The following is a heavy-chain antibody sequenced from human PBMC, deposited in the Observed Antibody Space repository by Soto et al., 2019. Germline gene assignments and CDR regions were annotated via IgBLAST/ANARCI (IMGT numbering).Heavy chain of an antibody. CDR2: IYYSGST. J-gene: IGHJ6*02. V-gene: IGHV4-30-4*02. Sequence: PSETPSLTGTGSGGSISRGEYYWSWIRQPPGKGREGIWYIYYSGSTYYKPPLKSRVTISVDKSKNQFSTKLSSVTAADTAVYYRPPSSLHGRDVWGQGTTGTVSS. CDR3: PPSSLHGRDV. CDR1: GGSISRGEYY.